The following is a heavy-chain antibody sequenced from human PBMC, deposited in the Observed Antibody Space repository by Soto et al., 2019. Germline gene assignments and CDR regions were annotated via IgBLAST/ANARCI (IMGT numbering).Heavy chain of an antibody. V-gene: IGHV3-23*01. CDR3: AKEETVISHYYYYYGMDV. D-gene: IGHD4-4*01. CDR1: GFTFSSYA. Sequence: EVQLLESGGGLVQPGGSLRLSCAASGFTFSSYAMNWVRQAPGKGLEWVSVISGTGGITNHADSVKGRFTISRDNSKNTLYLQMDSLRAEDTAVYFCAKEETVISHYYYYYGMDVWGQGTTVTVSS. J-gene: IGHJ6*02. CDR2: ISGTGGIT.